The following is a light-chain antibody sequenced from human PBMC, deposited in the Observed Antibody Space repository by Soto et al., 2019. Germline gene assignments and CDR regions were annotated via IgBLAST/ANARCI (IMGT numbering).Light chain of an antibody. Sequence: ALTQPASVSGSPGQSITISCTGTSSDVGSYNLVSWFQQLPGKVPKLIIYEGTKRPSGVSDRFSGSKSGYTASLTISGLQAEDAADYYCFSYAGNSVYVFGTGTKVTVL. V-gene: IGLV2-23*01. CDR3: FSYAGNSVYV. CDR2: EGT. J-gene: IGLJ1*01. CDR1: SSDVGSYNL.